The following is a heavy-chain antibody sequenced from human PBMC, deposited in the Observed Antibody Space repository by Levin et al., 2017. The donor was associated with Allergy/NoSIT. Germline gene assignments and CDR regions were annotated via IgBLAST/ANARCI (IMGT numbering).Heavy chain of an antibody. V-gene: IGHV4-34*01. CDR3: ATATVPPGAALDC. D-gene: IGHD6-13*01. CDR1: GGSFSGYY. Sequence: KSSETLSLTCDVFGGSFSGYYWAWIRQPPGEGLEWIGEINHSGNTNYNPSLKSRVTMSLDTSKNQFSLRVSSVTAADTAVYYCATATVPPGAALDCWGQGTLVTVSS. J-gene: IGHJ4*02. CDR2: INHSGNT.